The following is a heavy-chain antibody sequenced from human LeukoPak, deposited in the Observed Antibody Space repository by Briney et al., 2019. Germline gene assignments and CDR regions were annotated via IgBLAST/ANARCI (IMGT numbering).Heavy chain of an antibody. D-gene: IGHD3-10*01. CDR1: GYTFTSYY. J-gene: IGHJ4*02. CDR2: INPSGGST. CDR3: ATDPITLVRGVIMEGFDY. Sequence: ASVKVSCKASGYTFTSYYMHWLRQAPGQGLEWMGIINPSGGSTSYAQKFQGRVTMTEVTSTDTAYMELSSLRSEDTAVYFCATDPITLVRGVIMEGFDYWGQGTLVTVSS. V-gene: IGHV1-46*01.